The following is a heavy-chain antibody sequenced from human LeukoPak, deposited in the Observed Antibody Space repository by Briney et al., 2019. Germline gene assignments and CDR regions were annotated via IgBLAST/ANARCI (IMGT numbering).Heavy chain of an antibody. J-gene: IGHJ3*02. CDR1: GFTFSSYA. V-gene: IGHV3-23*01. CDR3: AKQYGSGSYYIDAFDI. D-gene: IGHD3-10*01. Sequence: GGSLRLSCAASGFTFSSYAMSWVRQAPGKGLEWVSAISGSGGSTYYADSVKGRFTISRDNSKNTLYLQMNSLRAEDTAVYYCAKQYGSGSYYIDAFDIWGQGTMVTVSS. CDR2: ISGSGGST.